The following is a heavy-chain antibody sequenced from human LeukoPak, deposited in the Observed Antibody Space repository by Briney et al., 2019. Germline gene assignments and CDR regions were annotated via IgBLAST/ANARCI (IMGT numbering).Heavy chain of an antibody. CDR1: GGPLSSSSYY. D-gene: IGHD1-26*01. Sequence: KPSETLSLTCTVSGGPLSSSSYYWGWIRQPPGKGLEWIGSIYYSGSTYFNPSLKSRVTMSVDTSKNQFSLKLSSVTAADTAVYYCAREGSRGWELMGDYFDYWGQGTLVTVSS. V-gene: IGHV4-39*07. J-gene: IGHJ4*02. CDR3: AREGSRGWELMGDYFDY. CDR2: IYYSGST.